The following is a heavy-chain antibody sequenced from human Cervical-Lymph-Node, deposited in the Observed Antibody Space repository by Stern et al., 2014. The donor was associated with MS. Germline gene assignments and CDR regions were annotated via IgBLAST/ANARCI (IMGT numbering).Heavy chain of an antibody. CDR3: ARGGSGWPFDH. Sequence: VQLVESGAEVKKPGASVKVSCKASGYSFPIYGISLVRQAPGQGLEWMGWLSPYNGKTHYAQKLQGRVTMTTDTSTSTAYMELRNLRSDDTAVYYCARGGSGWPFDHWGQETLVTVSS. CDR1: GYSFPIYG. CDR2: LSPYNGKT. D-gene: IGHD6-19*01. J-gene: IGHJ4*02. V-gene: IGHV1-18*01.